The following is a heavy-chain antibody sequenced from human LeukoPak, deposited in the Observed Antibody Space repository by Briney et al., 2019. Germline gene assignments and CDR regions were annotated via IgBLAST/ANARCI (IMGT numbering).Heavy chain of an antibody. CDR3: ARVRRVRGCSGGSCYSEFDY. D-gene: IGHD2-15*01. V-gene: IGHV4-61*02. J-gene: IGHJ4*02. CDR2: IYTSGST. Sequence: SETLSLTCTVSGGSISSGSYYWSWIRQPPGKGLEWIGRIYTSGSTNYNPSLKSRVTISVDTSKNQFSLKLSSVTAADTAVYYCARVRRVRGCSGGSCYSEFDYWGQGTLVTVSS. CDR1: GGSISSGSYY.